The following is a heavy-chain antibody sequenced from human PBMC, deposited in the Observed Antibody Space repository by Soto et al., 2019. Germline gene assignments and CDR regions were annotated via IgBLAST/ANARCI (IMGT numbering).Heavy chain of an antibody. D-gene: IGHD4-17*01. J-gene: IGHJ3*02. CDR2: IYYSGST. V-gene: IGHV4-31*03. Sequence: SETLSLTCTVSGGSISSGGYYWSWIRQHPGKGLEWIGYIYYSGSTYYNPSLKSRVTISVDTSKNQFSLKLSSVTAADTAVYYCARTSTVNDAFEIWGKGTMVTVAS. CDR3: ARTSTVNDAFEI. CDR1: GGSISSGGYY.